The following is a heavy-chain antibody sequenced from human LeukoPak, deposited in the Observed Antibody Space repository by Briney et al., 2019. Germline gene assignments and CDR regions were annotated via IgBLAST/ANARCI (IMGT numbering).Heavy chain of an antibody. V-gene: IGHV3-23*01. CDR2: ISGSGGYT. Sequence: GGSLRLSCAASGFTFSSYGMTWVRQAPGKGLEWVSAISGSGGYTYYADSVKGRFTISRDNSKNTLYLQMNSLRAEDTAVYYCAELGITMIGGVWGKGTTVTISS. CDR1: GFTFSSYG. D-gene: IGHD3-10*02. J-gene: IGHJ6*04. CDR3: AELGITMIGGV.